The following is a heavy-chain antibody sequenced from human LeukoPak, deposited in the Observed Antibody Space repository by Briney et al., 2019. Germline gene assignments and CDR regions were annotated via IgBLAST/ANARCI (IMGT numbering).Heavy chain of an antibody. CDR2: IYTSGST. D-gene: IGHD2-15*01. J-gene: IGHJ5*02. CDR3: ATVLCRVGWFDP. V-gene: IGHV4-4*07. Sequence: SETLSLTCTVSGGSISSYYWSWIRQPAGKGLEWIGRIYTSGSTNYNPSLKSRVTMSVDTSKNQFSLKLSSVTAADTVVYYCATVLCRVGWFDPWGQGTLVTVSS. CDR1: GGSISSYY.